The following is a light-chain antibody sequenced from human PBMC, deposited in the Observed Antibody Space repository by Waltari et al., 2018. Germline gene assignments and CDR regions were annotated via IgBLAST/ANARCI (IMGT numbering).Light chain of an antibody. CDR3: QQYYSNSLT. CDR1: QTGLYSSNNKNY. CDR2: WAS. V-gene: IGKV4-1*01. Sequence: DIVMTQTPDSLAVSLGGRATTNCKSSQTGLYSSNNKNYLAWYQKKSGQPPKLLISWASARESGVPARFGGSGSGADVTLTISSLQAEDVAVYFCQQYYSNSLTFGGGTRVEIK. J-gene: IGKJ4*02.